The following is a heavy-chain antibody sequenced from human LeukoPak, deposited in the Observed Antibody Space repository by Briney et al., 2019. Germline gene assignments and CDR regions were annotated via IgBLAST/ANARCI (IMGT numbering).Heavy chain of an antibody. V-gene: IGHV3-11*01. CDR1: GFTFSDYY. Sequence: GGSLRLSCAASGFTFSDYYMSWIRQAPGKGLEWVSYISSSGSTIYYADSVKGRFTISRGNAKNSLYLQMNSLRAEDTAVYYCARSIVVVAASFFDYWGQGTLVTVSS. CDR3: ARSIVVVAASFFDY. CDR2: ISSSGSTI. J-gene: IGHJ4*02. D-gene: IGHD2-15*01.